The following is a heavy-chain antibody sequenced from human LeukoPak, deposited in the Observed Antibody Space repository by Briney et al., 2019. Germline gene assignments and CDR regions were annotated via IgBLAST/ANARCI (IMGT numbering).Heavy chain of an antibody. CDR3: ARVYCSGANCYSAFDY. J-gene: IGHJ4*02. CDR1: GFTFSDYS. CDR2: ISSTSTYI. Sequence: GGSLRLSCAASGFTFSDYSMNWVRQAPGSGLEWVSSISSTSTYIKYADSVKGRFTISRDNAKNSLYLQMNSLRAEDSAVYYCARVYCSGANCYSAFDYWGQGTLVTVSS. D-gene: IGHD2-15*01. V-gene: IGHV3-21*01.